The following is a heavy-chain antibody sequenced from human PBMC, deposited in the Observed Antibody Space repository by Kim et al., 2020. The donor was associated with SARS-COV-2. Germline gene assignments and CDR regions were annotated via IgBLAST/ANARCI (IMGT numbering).Heavy chain of an antibody. V-gene: IGHV5-51*01. Sequence: PSFQGQVTISADKSISTAYLQWSSLKASDTAMYYCARRRDYDILTGPVDYWGQGTLVTVSS. J-gene: IGHJ4*02. D-gene: IGHD3-9*01. CDR3: ARRRDYDILTGPVDY.